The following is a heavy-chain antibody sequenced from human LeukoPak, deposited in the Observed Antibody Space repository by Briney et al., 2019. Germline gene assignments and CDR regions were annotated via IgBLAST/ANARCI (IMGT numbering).Heavy chain of an antibody. J-gene: IGHJ4*02. Sequence: PGGSLRLSCAASGFTFNSYSMNWVRQAPGKGLEWVSSISSSSSYIYYADSVKGRFTISRDNAKNSLYLQMNSLRAEDTAVYYCAGSGWTFDYWGQGTLVTVSS. V-gene: IGHV3-21*01. CDR2: ISSSSSYI. CDR1: GFTFNSYS. D-gene: IGHD6-19*01. CDR3: AGSGWTFDY.